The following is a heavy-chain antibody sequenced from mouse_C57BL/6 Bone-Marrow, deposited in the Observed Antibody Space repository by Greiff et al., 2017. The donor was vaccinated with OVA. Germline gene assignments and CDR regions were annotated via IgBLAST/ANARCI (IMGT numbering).Heavy chain of an antibody. D-gene: IGHD1-1*01. CDR1: GYTFTSYW. Sequence: QVQLQQPGAELVRPGTSVKLSCKASGYTFTSYWMHWVKQRPGQGLEWIGVIDPSDSYTNYNQKFKGKATLTVATSSSTAYMQLSSLTSEDSAVYYCARWWFITTVVNYFDYWGQGTTLTVSS. CDR2: IDPSDSYT. J-gene: IGHJ2*01. CDR3: ARWWFITTVVNYFDY. V-gene: IGHV1-59*01.